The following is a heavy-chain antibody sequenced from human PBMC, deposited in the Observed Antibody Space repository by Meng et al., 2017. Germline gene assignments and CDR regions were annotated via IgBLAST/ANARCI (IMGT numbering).Heavy chain of an antibody. Sequence: VRLVEAGGGFVKPGGSLRPSWAASGFTFSNAWMTWVRQAPGKGLEWIGRMKSNVDGGTVDYAAAVKGRFFISRDDSENTFYLQMNSLKTEDTAVYYCSGHVDYWGHGTLVTVSS. CDR3: SGHVDY. CDR1: GFTFSNAW. J-gene: IGHJ4*01. V-gene: IGHV3-15*01. CDR2: MKSNVDGGTV.